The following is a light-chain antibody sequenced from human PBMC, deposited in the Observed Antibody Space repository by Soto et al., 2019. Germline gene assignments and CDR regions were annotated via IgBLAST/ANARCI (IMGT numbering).Light chain of an antibody. Sequence: EIVMTQSPATLSLSPGESATLSCTASQTIGTRLAWYQHKPGQAPRLLFYTASSRATSVPARFSGRGSGTEFTLTISSLEPDDFGYYYCQQYFNWPPCTFGQGTKVEI. J-gene: IGKJ2*02. CDR1: QTIGTR. V-gene: IGKV3-15*01. CDR2: TAS. CDR3: QQYFNWPPCT.